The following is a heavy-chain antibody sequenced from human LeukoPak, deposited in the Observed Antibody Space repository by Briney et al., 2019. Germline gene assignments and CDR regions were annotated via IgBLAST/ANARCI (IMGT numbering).Heavy chain of an antibody. J-gene: IGHJ4*02. Sequence: SVRVSCKASGYTFTNYTVNWVRQAPGQGREYMGWINTNTGNPTYAQGFTGRFVFSLDTSVTTTYLQINSLKAADTAVYYCTRGNDTTGYFTYRGQGTLVTVSS. D-gene: IGHD3-22*01. CDR1: GYTFTNYT. CDR3: TRGNDTTGYFTY. V-gene: IGHV7-4-1*02. CDR2: INTNTGNP.